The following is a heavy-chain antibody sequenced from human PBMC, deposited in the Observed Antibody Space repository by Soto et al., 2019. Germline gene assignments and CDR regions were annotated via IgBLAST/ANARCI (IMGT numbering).Heavy chain of an antibody. J-gene: IGHJ4*02. V-gene: IGHV4-34*01. D-gene: IGHD3-10*01. Sequence: QVQLQQWGAGLLKPSETLSLTCAVYGGSFSGYYWSWIRQPPGKGLEWIGEINHSGSTNYNPSLTSRVTISVDTSKNQFSLKLSSVTAADTAVYYCARGHLSAVTMVRGALRYWGQGTLVTVSS. CDR2: INHSGST. CDR3: ARGHLSAVTMVRGALRY. CDR1: GGSFSGYY.